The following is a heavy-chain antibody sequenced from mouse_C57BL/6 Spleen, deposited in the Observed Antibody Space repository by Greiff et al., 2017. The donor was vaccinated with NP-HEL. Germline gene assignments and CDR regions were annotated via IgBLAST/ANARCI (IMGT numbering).Heavy chain of an antibody. V-gene: IGHV1-82*01. J-gene: IGHJ1*03. Sequence: QVQLKESGPELVKPGASVKISCKASGYAFSSSWMNWVKQRPGKGLEWIGRIYPGDGDTNYNGKFKGKATLTADKSSSTAYMQLSSLTSEDSAVYFCARCTTLVATWNWYFDVWGTGTTVTVSS. CDR3: ARCTTLVATWNWYFDV. D-gene: IGHD1-1*01. CDR2: IYPGDGDT. CDR1: GYAFSSSW.